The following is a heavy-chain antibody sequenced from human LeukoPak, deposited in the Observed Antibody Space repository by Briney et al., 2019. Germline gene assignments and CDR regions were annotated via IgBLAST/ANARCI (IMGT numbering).Heavy chain of an antibody. CDR2: ITASGEST. V-gene: IGHV3-23*01. D-gene: IGHD5-18*01. Sequence: GGSLRLSCAASGFTFRNYALTWVRRAPGKGLEWVSTITASGESTYYADSVKGRFTISRDNFRDTLYLQMNSLRGEDTAVYYCAGRSGYTYGYYFDYWGQGTLVTVSS. J-gene: IGHJ4*02. CDR1: GFTFRNYA. CDR3: AGRSGYTYGYYFDY.